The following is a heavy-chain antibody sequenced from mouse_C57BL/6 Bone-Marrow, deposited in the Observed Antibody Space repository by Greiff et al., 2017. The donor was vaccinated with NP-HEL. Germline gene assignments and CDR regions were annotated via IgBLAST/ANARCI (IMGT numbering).Heavy chain of an antibody. J-gene: IGHJ3*01. Sequence: QVQLQQPGAELVRPGSSVKLSCKASGYTFTSYWMDWVKQRPGQGLEWIGNIYPSDSETHYNQKFKDKATLTVDKSSSTAYMQLSSLTSEDSAVYYCASSGWLLRETWFAYWGQGTLVTVSA. CDR2: IYPSDSET. D-gene: IGHD2-3*01. V-gene: IGHV1-61*01. CDR3: ASSGWLLRETWFAY. CDR1: GYTFTSYW.